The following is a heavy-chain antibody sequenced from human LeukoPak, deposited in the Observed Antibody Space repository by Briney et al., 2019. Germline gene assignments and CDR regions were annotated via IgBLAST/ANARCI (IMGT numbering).Heavy chain of an antibody. Sequence: TSETLSLTCTVSGGSISSYYWGWIRQPPGKGLEWIGYIYYSGSTNYNPSLKSRVTISVDTSKNQFSLKLSSVTAADTAVYYCARAPTVVTPYYFDYWGQGTLVTVSS. CDR3: ARAPTVVTPYYFDY. D-gene: IGHD4-23*01. CDR1: GGSISSYY. V-gene: IGHV4-59*01. J-gene: IGHJ4*02. CDR2: IYYSGST.